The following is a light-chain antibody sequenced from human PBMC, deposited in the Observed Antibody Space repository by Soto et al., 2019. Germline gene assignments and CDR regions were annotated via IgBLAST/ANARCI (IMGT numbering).Light chain of an antibody. V-gene: IGKV3-11*01. CDR2: DAS. CDR3: QQRSNWPGT. CDR1: QSVGTY. J-gene: IGKJ3*01. Sequence: EIVLTQSPATLSLSPGERAILSCRASQSVGTYLAWYKQKPGQAPKLLIYDASHRATGIPARFGGSGSGTDFTLTINSLEPEDFAVYYCQQRSNWPGTFGPGTKVDIK.